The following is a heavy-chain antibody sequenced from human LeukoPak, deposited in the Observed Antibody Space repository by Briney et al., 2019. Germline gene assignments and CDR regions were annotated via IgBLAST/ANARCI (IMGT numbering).Heavy chain of an antibody. CDR3: ARDHSGSYFDY. V-gene: IGHV4-4*07. Sequence: SETLSLTCTVSGGSISSYYWSWIRQPAGKGLKWIGRIYTSGSTNYNPSLKSRVTMSVDTSKNQFSLKRSSVTAADTAVYYCARDHSGSYFDYWGQGTLVTVSS. D-gene: IGHD1-26*01. CDR1: GGSISSYY. CDR2: IYTSGST. J-gene: IGHJ4*02.